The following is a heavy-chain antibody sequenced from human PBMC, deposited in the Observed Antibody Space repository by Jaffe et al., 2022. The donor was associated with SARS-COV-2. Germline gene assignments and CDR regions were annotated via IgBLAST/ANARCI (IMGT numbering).Heavy chain of an antibody. CDR2: IRADGSEK. J-gene: IGHJ4*02. CDR1: GFTFSSYW. Sequence: EVQLVESGGVLVQPGGSLRLSCAASGFTFSSYWMSWVRQAPGKGLEWVATIRADGSEKYYVDSVKGRFTISRDNAKNSLFLQVNSLRAEDTAVYYCARYVAALDYWGQGTLVTVSS. V-gene: IGHV3-7*01. CDR3: ARYVAALDY. D-gene: IGHD3-10*02.